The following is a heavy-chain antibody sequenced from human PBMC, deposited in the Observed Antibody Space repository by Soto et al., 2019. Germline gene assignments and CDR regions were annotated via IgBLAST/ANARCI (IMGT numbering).Heavy chain of an antibody. Sequence: QVQLVQSGGEERKPGASVRLSCEASGYTFTAYALHWLRQAPGQSLEWMVWINPGNGNTKYSLKFLGRVSITKDTSATTAYLELGSLKSEDTAVYYCARSAISPYGGLIGPFDYWGQGDLVTVSS. J-gene: IGHJ4*02. CDR2: INPGNGNT. CDR1: GYTFTAYA. CDR3: ARSAISPYGGLIGPFDY. V-gene: IGHV1-3*05. D-gene: IGHD3-16*02.